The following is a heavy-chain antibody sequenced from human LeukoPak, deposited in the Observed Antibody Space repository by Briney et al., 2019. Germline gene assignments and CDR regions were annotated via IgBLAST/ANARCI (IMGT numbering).Heavy chain of an antibody. V-gene: IGHV1-2*02. D-gene: IGHD3-3*01. CDR3: ASGGLEWLLPQFDY. CDR1: GGTFSSYA. J-gene: IGHJ4*02. CDR2: INPNSGGT. Sequence: ASVKVSCKASGGTFSSYAISWVRQAPGQGLEWMGWINPNSGGTNYAQKFQGRVTMTRDTSISTAYMELSRLRSDDTAVYYCASGGLEWLLPQFDYWGQGTLVTVSS.